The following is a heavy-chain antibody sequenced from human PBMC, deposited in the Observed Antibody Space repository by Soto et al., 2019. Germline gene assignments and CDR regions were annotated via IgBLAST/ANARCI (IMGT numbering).Heavy chain of an antibody. V-gene: IGHV1-18*01. Sequence: QVQLVQSGAEVKKPGASVKVSCKTSGYTFTNYGISWVRQAPGQGLEWMGWIRAYNGNTNYAQNLQDRVTITTDTSTSTAYMELRSLSSDDTALYYCARDRSNHDYWGQGTLVTVSS. CDR3: ARDRSNHDY. CDR2: IRAYNGNT. CDR1: GYTFTNYG. J-gene: IGHJ4*02.